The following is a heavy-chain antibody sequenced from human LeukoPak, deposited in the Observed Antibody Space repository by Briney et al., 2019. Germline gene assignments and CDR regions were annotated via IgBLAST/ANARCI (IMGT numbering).Heavy chain of an antibody. D-gene: IGHD3-22*01. CDR1: GFTFSTYG. Sequence: GGSLRLSCAASGFTFSTYGMHWVRQARGKGLEGVAVISSDGSNKYYADSVKGRFTISRDNSKNTLFLQMNSLRAEDTAVYYCAKDSTSYHYGLDYWGLGTLVTVSS. CDR2: ISSDGSNK. CDR3: AKDSTSYHYGLDY. V-gene: IGHV3-30*18. J-gene: IGHJ4*02.